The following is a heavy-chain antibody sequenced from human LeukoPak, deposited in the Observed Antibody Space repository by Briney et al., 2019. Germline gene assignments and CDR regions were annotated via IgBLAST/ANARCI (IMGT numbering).Heavy chain of an antibody. V-gene: IGHV3-21*04. J-gene: IGHJ3*02. Sequence: GGSLRLSCAASGFTFSNYNMNWVRQAPGKGLEWVSTISSSRSSYIYYADSVKGRFTISRDNAKNSLYLQMNSLRAEDTAVYYCASRSYYLDDAFDIWGQGTMVTVSS. D-gene: IGHD1-26*01. CDR2: ISSSRSSYI. CDR1: GFTFSNYN. CDR3: ASRSYYLDDAFDI.